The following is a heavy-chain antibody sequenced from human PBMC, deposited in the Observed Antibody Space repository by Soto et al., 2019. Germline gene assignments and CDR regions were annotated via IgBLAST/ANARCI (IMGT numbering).Heavy chain of an antibody. J-gene: IGHJ6*02. CDR2: IYYSGST. D-gene: IGHD1-20*01. Sequence: QVQLQESGPGLVKPSQTLSLTCTVSGGSISSGDDFWTWIRQPPGKGLEWIGYIYYSGSTYYNPSLKSRLTMSVDTSKNQFPLKLSSATAADTAVYYCARDRAKWKDYYYYGMDVWGQGTTVTVSS. V-gene: IGHV4-30-4*01. CDR3: ARDRAKWKDYYYYGMDV. CDR1: GGSISSGDDF.